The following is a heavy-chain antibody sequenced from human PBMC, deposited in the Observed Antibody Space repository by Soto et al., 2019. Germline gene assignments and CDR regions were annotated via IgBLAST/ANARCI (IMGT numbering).Heavy chain of an antibody. CDR1: GDATRTDS. CDR2: IHYNGNT. D-gene: IGHD2-2*03. CDR3: AREGNLGRWIQPLDS. Sequence: TISDTCTVSGDATRTDSRSSIPQRPGKGLEWIGNIHYNGNTKYSPSLKSRVTMSVDTSKNHFSLKLISVTTADTAVYFCAREGNLGRWIQPLDSWGQGTRVT. V-gene: IGHV4-59*01. J-gene: IGHJ4*02.